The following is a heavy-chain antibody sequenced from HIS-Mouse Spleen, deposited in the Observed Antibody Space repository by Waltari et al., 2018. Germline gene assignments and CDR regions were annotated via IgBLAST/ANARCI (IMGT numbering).Heavy chain of an antibody. J-gene: IGHJ4*02. D-gene: IGHD1-26*01. V-gene: IGHV3-30*18. CDR1: GFTFSSYG. CDR2: KSYDGSNK. CDR3: AKDRGSPLYFDY. Sequence: QVQLVESGGGVVQPGRSLRLSCAASGFTFSSYGMHWVRQAPGKGLEWVAVKSYDGSNKYNADSVKGRFTISRDNSKNTLYLQMNSLRAEDTAVYYCAKDRGSPLYFDYWGQGTLVTVSS.